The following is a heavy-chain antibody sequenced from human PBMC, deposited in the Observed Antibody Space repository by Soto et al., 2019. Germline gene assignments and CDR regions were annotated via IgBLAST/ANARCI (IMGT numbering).Heavy chain of an antibody. J-gene: IGHJ4*02. CDR3: ARGATGYGHFDY. V-gene: IGHV3-74*01. D-gene: IGHD5-12*01. CDR2: INGDGSSL. CDR1: GFTFSSYW. Sequence: EVQLVESGGGLVQPGGSLRLSCAASGFTFSSYWMHWVRQTPGKGLVWVSRINGDGSSLYYADSVKGRLTISRDSAKNTLYLQINSLRDEDTGVYYCARGATGYGHFDYWGQGTLVTVSS.